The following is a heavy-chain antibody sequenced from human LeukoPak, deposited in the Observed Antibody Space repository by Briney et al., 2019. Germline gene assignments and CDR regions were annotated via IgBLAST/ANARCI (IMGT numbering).Heavy chain of an antibody. CDR3: ARGSRYYGSGSYPIKRRCYFDY. Sequence: SETLSLTCTVSGASVSSGGYYWSWLRRPPGKGLEWIGYIYYSGSTNYNPSLKSRVTISVDTSKNQFSLKLSSVTAADTAVYYCARGSRYYGSGSYPIKRRCYFDYWGQGTLVTVSS. CDR2: IYYSGST. CDR1: GASVSSGGYY. J-gene: IGHJ4*02. D-gene: IGHD3-10*01. V-gene: IGHV4-61*08.